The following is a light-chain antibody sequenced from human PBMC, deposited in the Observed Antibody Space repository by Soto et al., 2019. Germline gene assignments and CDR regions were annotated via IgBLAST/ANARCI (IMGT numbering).Light chain of an antibody. Sequence: DIQMTQSPSSLSASVGDRVTITCRASQSISSYLNWYQQKPGKAPKLLIYAASSLQSGVPSRFSGSGSGIDFTLTISSLQPADFATYYCQQSYSTPMYTFGQGTKLEIK. CDR3: QQSYSTPMYT. J-gene: IGKJ2*01. V-gene: IGKV1-39*01. CDR1: QSISSY. CDR2: AAS.